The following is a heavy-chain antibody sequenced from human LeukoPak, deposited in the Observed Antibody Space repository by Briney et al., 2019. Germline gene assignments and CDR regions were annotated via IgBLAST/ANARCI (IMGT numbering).Heavy chain of an antibody. Sequence: ASVKVSCKASGYTFTSYYMHWVRQAPGQGLEGMGIINPSGGSTSYAQKFQGRATMTRDTSTSTVYMELTSLRSEDTAVYYCARSPHYYGMDVWGKGTTVTVSS. CDR1: GYTFTSYY. V-gene: IGHV1-46*01. CDR2: INPSGGST. CDR3: ARSPHYYGMDV. J-gene: IGHJ6*04.